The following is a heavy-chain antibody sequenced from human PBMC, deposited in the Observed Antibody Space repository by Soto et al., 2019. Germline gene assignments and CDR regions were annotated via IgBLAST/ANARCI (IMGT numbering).Heavy chain of an antibody. CDR3: AREEVPYNWNYRGVFDY. J-gene: IGHJ4*02. V-gene: IGHV3-48*03. Sequence: HPGGSLRLSCAASGFTFSSYEMNWVRQAPGKGLEWVSYISSSGSTIYYADSVKGRFTISRDNAKNSLYLQMNSLRAEDTAVYYCAREEVPYNWNYRGVFDYWGQGTLVTVSS. CDR2: ISSSGSTI. D-gene: IGHD1-7*01. CDR1: GFTFSSYE.